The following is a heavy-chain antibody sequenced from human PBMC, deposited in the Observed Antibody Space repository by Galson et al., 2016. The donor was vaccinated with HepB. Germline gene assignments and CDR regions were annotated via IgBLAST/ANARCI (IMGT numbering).Heavy chain of an antibody. CDR2: ISAYNGNT. CDR3: ARRPYSGHEYYYYGLGV. V-gene: IGHV1-18*01. J-gene: IGHJ6*02. Sequence: SVKVSCKASGYSFTSYCITWVRQAPGQGLEWMGWISAYNGNTNFAQKFQGRVSMTTDTSTSTAFMELRSLRSDDTAVYYCARRPYSGHEYYYYGLGVWGPGTTVTVAS. CDR1: GYSFTSYC. D-gene: IGHD5-12*01.